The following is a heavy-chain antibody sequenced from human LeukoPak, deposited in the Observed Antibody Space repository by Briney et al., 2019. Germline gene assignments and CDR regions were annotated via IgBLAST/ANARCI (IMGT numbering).Heavy chain of an antibody. CDR2: IRYDGSNK. Sequence: GSLRLSCAASGFTFSSYGMHWVRQAPGKRLEWVAFIRYDGSNKYYADSVKGRFTISRDNSKNTLYLQMNSLRAEDTAVYYCAKDLAYSSGAFDYWGQGTLATVSS. CDR3: AKDLAYSSGAFDY. J-gene: IGHJ4*02. CDR1: GFTFSSYG. D-gene: IGHD2-15*01. V-gene: IGHV3-30*02.